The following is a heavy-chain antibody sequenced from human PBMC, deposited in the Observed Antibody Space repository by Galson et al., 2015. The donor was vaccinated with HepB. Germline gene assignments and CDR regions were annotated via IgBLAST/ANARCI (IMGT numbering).Heavy chain of an antibody. CDR3: ARGVRWIQPPDYYYYMDV. J-gene: IGHJ6*03. Sequence: SLRLSCAASGFTFGDHYMTWIRQAPGKGLEWVSSVIGSDRTIYYADSVKGRFGISRDNAKNSLYLQINSLRAEDTAVYYCARGVRWIQPPDYYYYMDVWGKGTTVTVSS. CDR2: VIGSDRTI. CDR1: GFTFGDHY. V-gene: IGHV3-11*01. D-gene: IGHD5-18*01.